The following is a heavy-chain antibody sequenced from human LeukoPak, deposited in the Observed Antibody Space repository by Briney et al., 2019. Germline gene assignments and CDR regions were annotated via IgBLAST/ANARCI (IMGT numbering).Heavy chain of an antibody. V-gene: IGHV1-3*01. J-gene: IGHJ4*02. CDR3: ARGLWSAHRREYYFDS. Sequence: EASVKVSCKASGYTFTNYAVNWLRQAPGQRLEWMGWINAGNGDTEFSQNYQARVTITRDASASTAYMELSSLTSEDTAVYFCARGLWSAHRREYYFDSWGQGTLVTVSS. CDR2: INAGNGDT. CDR1: GYTFTNYA. D-gene: IGHD3-3*01.